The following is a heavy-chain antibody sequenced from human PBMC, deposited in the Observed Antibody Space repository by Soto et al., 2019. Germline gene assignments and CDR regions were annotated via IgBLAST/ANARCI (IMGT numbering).Heavy chain of an antibody. J-gene: IGHJ6*02. CDR3: ARETLTLFGGVRDNVYYGMDV. Sequence: ESGGGLVQPGGSLRLSCAASGFTFSSYEMNWVRQVPGKGLQWVSYIGTSETIRYYADSVKGRFTISRDNAKNSLYLQMNSLRAEDTAIYYCARETLTLFGGVRDNVYYGMDVWGPGTTVTVSS. V-gene: IGHV3-48*03. CDR1: GFTFSSYE. D-gene: IGHD3-3*01. CDR2: IGTSETIR.